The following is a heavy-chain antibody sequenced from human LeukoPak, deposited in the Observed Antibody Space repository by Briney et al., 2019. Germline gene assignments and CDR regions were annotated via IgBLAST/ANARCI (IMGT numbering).Heavy chain of an antibody. V-gene: IGHV3-7*01. J-gene: IGHJ4*02. CDR1: GFTFSSHW. CDR3: ARDLSGIAGYTYGRGIDY. Sequence: GGPLRLSCAASGFTFSSHWMSWVRQAPGKGLEWVANIKKDGSEEYYVDAVKGRFTISRDNAKTSLYLQMNSLRAEDTAVYYCARDLSGIAGYTYGRGIDYWGQGTLVTVSS. CDR2: IKKDGSEE. D-gene: IGHD5-18*01.